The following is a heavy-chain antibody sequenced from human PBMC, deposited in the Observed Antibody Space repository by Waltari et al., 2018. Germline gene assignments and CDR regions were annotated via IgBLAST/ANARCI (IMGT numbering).Heavy chain of an antibody. CDR1: GFSFSTSG. V-gene: IGHV3-30*02. Sequence: QVQLVESGGGVVQPGGSVTLSGAASGFSFSTSGMAWVRQAPGKGLEWVAYIRYDGNTKYCADSVKGRFTISRDNSKNTLYLQMNSLRSEDTAVYYCAKKIGNYDYFDYWGQGTLVTVSS. CDR2: IRYDGNTK. J-gene: IGHJ4*02. CDR3: AKKIGNYDYFDY. D-gene: IGHD1-7*01.